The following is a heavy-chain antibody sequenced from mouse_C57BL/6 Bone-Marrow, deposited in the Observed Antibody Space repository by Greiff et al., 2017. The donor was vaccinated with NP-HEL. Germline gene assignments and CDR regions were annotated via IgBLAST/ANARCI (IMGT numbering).Heavy chain of an antibody. CDR2: ISYDGSN. CDR1: GYSITSGYY. CDR3: ARCYGSSYGYFDY. Sequence: ESGPGLVKPSQSLSLTCSVTGYSITSGYYWNWIRQFPGNKLEWMGYISYDGSNNYNPSLKNRISITRDTSKNQFFLKLNSVTTEDTATYYCARCYGSSYGYFDYWGQGTTLTVSS. J-gene: IGHJ2*01. V-gene: IGHV3-6*01. D-gene: IGHD1-1*01.